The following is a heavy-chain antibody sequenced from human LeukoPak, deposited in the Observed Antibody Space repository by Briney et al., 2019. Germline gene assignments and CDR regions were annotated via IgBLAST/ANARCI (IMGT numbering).Heavy chain of an antibody. V-gene: IGHV3-30*18. Sequence: GGSLRLSCAASGFTFSSYGMHWVRQAPDKGLEWVAVISYDGSNKYYADSVKGRFTISRDNSKNTLYLQMNSLRAEDTAVYYCAKDLVGAKYYYYYGMDVWGQGTTVTVSS. CDR1: GFTFSSYG. D-gene: IGHD1-26*01. J-gene: IGHJ6*02. CDR3: AKDLVGAKYYYYYGMDV. CDR2: ISYDGSNK.